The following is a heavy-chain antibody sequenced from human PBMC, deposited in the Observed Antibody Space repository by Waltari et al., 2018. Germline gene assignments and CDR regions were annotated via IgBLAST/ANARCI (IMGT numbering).Heavy chain of an antibody. D-gene: IGHD3-22*01. CDR1: EFTFSSYA. V-gene: IGHV3-30*04. J-gene: IGHJ6*02. CDR2: ISYNERNI. Sequence: QVQLVESGGCVVQPGRSLRLSCTASEFTFSSYAMPWVRQAPGKGLEWVAVISYNERNIYYVDSVKGRFTISRDNSKKMLYLQMNSLIIEDTAVYYCARDYCDRTNCHGMDVWGQGTTVTVSS. CDR3: ARDYCDRTNCHGMDV.